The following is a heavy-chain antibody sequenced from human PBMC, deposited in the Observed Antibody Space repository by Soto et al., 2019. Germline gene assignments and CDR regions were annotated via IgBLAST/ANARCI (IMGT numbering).Heavy chain of an antibody. CDR2: ISHDGRVT. D-gene: IGHD2-15*01. CDR1: GFTFNSLS. V-gene: IGHV3-30*04. Sequence: QVQLVESGGGMVQPGTSLRLSCAASGFTFNSLSLHWVRQRPDKGLEGVAGISHDGRVTFYADFVKGRFTVSRDNSKKTIYLQVNSLRAEDTAVYYCASEPYGASQYCDYWGQGNLVTVSS. J-gene: IGHJ4*02. CDR3: ASEPYGASQYCDY.